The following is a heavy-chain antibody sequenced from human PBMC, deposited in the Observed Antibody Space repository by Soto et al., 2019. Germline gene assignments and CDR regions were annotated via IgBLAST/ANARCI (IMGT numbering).Heavy chain of an antibody. CDR1: GFTFSSYA. CDR3: VKDLSGGRSSSQYYYYYGMDV. Sequence: PGGSLRLSCSASGFTFSSYAMHWVRQAPGKGLEYVSAISSNGGSTYYADSVKGRFTISRDNSKNTLYLQMSSLRAEDTAVYYCVKDLSGGRSSSQYYYYYGMDVWGQGTTVTVSS. CDR2: ISSNGGST. J-gene: IGHJ6*02. D-gene: IGHD6-13*01. V-gene: IGHV3-64D*06.